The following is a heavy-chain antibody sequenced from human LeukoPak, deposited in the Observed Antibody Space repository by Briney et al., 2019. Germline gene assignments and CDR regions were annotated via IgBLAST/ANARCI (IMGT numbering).Heavy chain of an antibody. D-gene: IGHD2-15*01. Sequence: SVKVSCKASGGTFSSYAISWVRQAPGQGLEWMGRIIPILGIANYAQKFQGRVTITADKSTSTAYMELSSLRSEDTAAHYCARAGSTDDPYYYYGMDVWGQGTTVTVSS. CDR1: GGTFSSYA. J-gene: IGHJ6*02. V-gene: IGHV1-69*04. CDR3: ARAGSTDDPYYYYGMDV. CDR2: IIPILGIA.